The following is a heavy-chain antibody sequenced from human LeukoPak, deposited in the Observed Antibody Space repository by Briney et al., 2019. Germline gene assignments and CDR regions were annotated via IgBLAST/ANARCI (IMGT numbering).Heavy chain of an antibody. D-gene: IGHD2/OR15-2a*01. V-gene: IGHV4-38-2*02. CDR3: ARTPHSSNSYFDY. CDR2: FYHSGNT. J-gene: IGHJ4*02. Sequence: SETLSLTCIVSGYSISSGYFWAWIRQPPGKGLEWIGAFYHSGNTYYNPSLKNRVTVSVDTSKNQFSLKLSSVTAADTAVHYCARTPHSSNSYFDYWGQGILVTVSS. CDR1: GYSISSGYF.